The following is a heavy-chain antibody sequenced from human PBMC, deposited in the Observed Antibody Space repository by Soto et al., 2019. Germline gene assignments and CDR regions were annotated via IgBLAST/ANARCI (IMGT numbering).Heavy chain of an antibody. V-gene: IGHV1-69*01. CDR1: GGTFSSYA. Sequence: QAQLVQSGAEVKKPGSSVKVSCKASGGTFSSYAISWVRQAPGQGLEWMGGIIPIFGTANYAQKFQGRVTITADESTSTAYMELRSLRSEDTAVYYCARGYYYDSSGYYSNAYYFDYWGQGTLVTVSS. J-gene: IGHJ4*02. CDR2: IIPIFGTA. CDR3: ARGYYYDSSGYYSNAYYFDY. D-gene: IGHD3-22*01.